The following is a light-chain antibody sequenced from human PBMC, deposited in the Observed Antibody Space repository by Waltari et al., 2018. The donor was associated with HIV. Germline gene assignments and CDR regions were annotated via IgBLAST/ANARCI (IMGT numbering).Light chain of an antibody. V-gene: IGLV1-47*01. CDR3: ASWDDSLGGRWV. Sequence: QSVLTQPPSTSGTPGQTVTISCSGTRSDIGTNYEYWYQQVPGTAPKLLIYRNFQRPSGVPARFSGSKSGTSASLAISGLRSEDEAHYHCASWDDSLGGRWVFGGGTKLTVL. CDR1: RSDIGTNY. CDR2: RNF. J-gene: IGLJ3*02.